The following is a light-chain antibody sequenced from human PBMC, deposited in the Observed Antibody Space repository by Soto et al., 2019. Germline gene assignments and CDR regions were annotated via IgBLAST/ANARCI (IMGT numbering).Light chain of an antibody. Sequence: EIVLTQSPGTLSLSPGERATLSCRASQSVSSSFLAWYQQKPGQAPRLLIYGASIRATGIPDRFSGSGSGTDFTLTISRVEPEDFAVYYCQQYGSSPWTFGGGTKVEIK. CDR2: GAS. V-gene: IGKV3-20*01. CDR1: QSVSSSF. J-gene: IGKJ4*02. CDR3: QQYGSSPWT.